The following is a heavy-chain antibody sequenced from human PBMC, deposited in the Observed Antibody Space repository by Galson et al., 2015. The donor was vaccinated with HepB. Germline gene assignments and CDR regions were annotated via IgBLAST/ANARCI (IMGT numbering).Heavy chain of an antibody. Sequence: PRLSCAASGFTFSSYFMDWVRQAPGKGLVWVSDTNRDGSVTRYADSVKGRFTISRDNAKNMLYLQMNSLRVDDAAIYYCARGGVVGGTDYWGQGTLVTVSS. CDR2: TNRDGSVT. CDR3: ARGGVVGGTDY. D-gene: IGHD6-19*01. V-gene: IGHV3-74*01. J-gene: IGHJ4*02. CDR1: GFTFSSYF.